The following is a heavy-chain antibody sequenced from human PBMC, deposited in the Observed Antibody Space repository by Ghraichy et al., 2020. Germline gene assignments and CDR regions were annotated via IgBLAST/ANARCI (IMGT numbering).Heavy chain of an antibody. V-gene: IGHV1-8*01. Sequence: ASVKVSCKASGYTFTSYDINWVRQATGQGLEWMGWMNPNSGNTGYAQKFQGRVTMTRNTSISTAYMELSSLRSEDTAVYYCARGIEALEMATIIPGFDYWGQGTLVTVSS. CDR2: MNPNSGNT. D-gene: IGHD5-24*01. CDR3: ARGIEALEMATIIPGFDY. CDR1: GYTFTSYD. J-gene: IGHJ4*02.